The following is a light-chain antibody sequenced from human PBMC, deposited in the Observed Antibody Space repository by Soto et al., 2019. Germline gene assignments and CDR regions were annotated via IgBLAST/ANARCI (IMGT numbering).Light chain of an antibody. V-gene: IGKV3-15*01. CDR1: ETVATN. CDR3: QQYFEWPPMT. CDR2: GAS. Sequence: VTTHSPATLSVSTGERAILSCCASETVATNLAWYPPKPGQAPRLLISGASTRAAGISDRFRGSGSGTEFTLTISILRSEDSAIYDCQQYFEWPPMTFGQGAKVDI. J-gene: IGKJ1*01.